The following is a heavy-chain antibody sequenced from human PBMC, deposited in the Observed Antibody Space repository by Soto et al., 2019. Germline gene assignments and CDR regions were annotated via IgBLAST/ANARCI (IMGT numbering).Heavy chain of an antibody. CDR2: IYSGGST. Sequence: GGSLRLSCAASGFTVSSNYMSWVRQAPGKGLEWVSVIYSGGSTYYADSVKGRFTISRINSKNTLYLQMNSLRAEDTAVYYCARVGYYYDSSGYYETDYWGQGTLVTVSS. J-gene: IGHJ4*02. CDR1: GFTVSSNY. D-gene: IGHD3-22*01. V-gene: IGHV3-53*04. CDR3: ARVGYYYDSSGYYETDY.